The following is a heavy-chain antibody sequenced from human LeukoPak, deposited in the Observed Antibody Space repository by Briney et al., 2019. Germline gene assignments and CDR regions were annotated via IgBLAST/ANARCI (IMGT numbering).Heavy chain of an antibody. CDR2: INPNSGST. V-gene: IGHV1-2*06. Sequence: ASVKVSCKASGYTFTGNYMHWVRQAPGQGLEWMGRINPNSGSTNYAQQFQGRVTMTRDTSISTAYMELRRLRSDDTAVYYCARDPGGLHAYWGQGTLVTVSS. CDR3: ARDPGGLHAY. J-gene: IGHJ4*02. D-gene: IGHD4-11*01. CDR1: GYTFTGNY.